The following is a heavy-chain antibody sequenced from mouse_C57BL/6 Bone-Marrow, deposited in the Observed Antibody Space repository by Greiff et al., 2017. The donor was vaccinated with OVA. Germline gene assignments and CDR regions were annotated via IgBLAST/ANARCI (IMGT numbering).Heavy chain of an antibody. CDR3: ARKGSLLYYFDY. D-gene: IGHD2-1*01. J-gene: IGHJ2*01. CDR2: IHPNSGST. V-gene: IGHV1-64*01. CDR1: GYTFTSYW. Sequence: QVQLQQPGAELVKPGASVKLSCKASGYTFTSYWMHWVKQRPGQGLEWIGMIHPNSGSTNYNEKFKSKATLTVDKSSSTAYMQLSSLTSEDSAVYYCARKGSLLYYFDYWGQGTTLTVSS.